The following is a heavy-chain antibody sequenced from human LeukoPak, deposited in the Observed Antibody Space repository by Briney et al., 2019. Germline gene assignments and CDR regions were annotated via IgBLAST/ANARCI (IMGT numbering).Heavy chain of an antibody. V-gene: IGHV4-34*01. J-gene: IGHJ3*02. Sequence: SETLSLTCAVYGGSFNGYYWSWIRQPPGKGLEWIGEINHSGSTNYSPSLKSRVTISVDTSKNQFSLKLSSVTAADTAVFYCASLTTADAFDIWGQGTMVTVSS. CDR2: INHSGST. CDR1: GGSFNGYY. D-gene: IGHD3-22*01. CDR3: ASLTTADAFDI.